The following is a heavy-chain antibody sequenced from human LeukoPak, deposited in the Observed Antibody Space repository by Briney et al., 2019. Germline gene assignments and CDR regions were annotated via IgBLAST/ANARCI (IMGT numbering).Heavy chain of an antibody. Sequence: GGSLRLSCAASGFTFSSYWMSWVRQAPGKGLERVANIKQDGSEKYYVDSMKGRFTISRDNAKKSLYLQMNSLRAEDTAVYYCARAMTDSSSWYSPYYYYMDVWGKGTTVTVSS. J-gene: IGHJ6*03. D-gene: IGHD6-13*01. CDR1: GFTFSSYW. CDR3: ARAMTDSSSWYSPYYYYMDV. CDR2: IKQDGSEK. V-gene: IGHV3-7*01.